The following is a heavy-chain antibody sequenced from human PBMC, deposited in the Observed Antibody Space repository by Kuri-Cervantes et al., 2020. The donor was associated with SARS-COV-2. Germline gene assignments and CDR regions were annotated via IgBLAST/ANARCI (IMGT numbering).Heavy chain of an antibody. D-gene: IGHD4-17*01. V-gene: IGHV3-30*02. CDR1: GFTFSSYG. Sequence: GGSLRLSCAASGFTFSSYGMHWVRQAPGKGLEWVAFIRYDGSNKYYADSVKGRFTISRDNSKNTLYLQMNSLRSEDTAVYYCARDFRSATGPDYWGQGTRVTVSS. CDR3: ARDFRSATGPDY. CDR2: IRYDGSNK. J-gene: IGHJ4*02.